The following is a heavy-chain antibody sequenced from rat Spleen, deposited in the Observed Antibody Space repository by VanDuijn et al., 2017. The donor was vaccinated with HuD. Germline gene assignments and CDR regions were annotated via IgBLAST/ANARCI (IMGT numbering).Heavy chain of an antibody. J-gene: IGHJ2*01. CDR3: ARADSGYFDY. D-gene: IGHD1-1*01. Sequence: EVQLVESDGGLVQPGRSLKLSCAASGFTFTDYYMAWVRQPPTKGLEWVATISYDGSSTYYRDSVKGRFTISRDNAKSTLYLQMDSLRSEDTATYYCARADSGYFDYWGQGVMVTVSS. CDR2: ISYDGSST. V-gene: IGHV5-7*01. CDR1: GFTFTDYY.